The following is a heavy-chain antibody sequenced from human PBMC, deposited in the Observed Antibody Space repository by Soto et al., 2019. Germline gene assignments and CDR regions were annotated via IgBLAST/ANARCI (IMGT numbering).Heavy chain of an antibody. CDR2: IYYSGST. CDR3: AREVGPLGYCSGGSCYFNDY. CDR1: GGSISSGDYY. J-gene: IGHJ4*02. D-gene: IGHD2-15*01. Sequence: QVQLQESGPGLVKPSQTLSLTCTVSGGSISSGDYYWSWIRQPPGKGLEWIGYIYYSGSTYYNPSLKSRVTISVDTSKNQFSLKLSSVTAADTAVYYCAREVGPLGYCSGGSCYFNDYWGQGTLVTVSS. V-gene: IGHV4-30-4*01.